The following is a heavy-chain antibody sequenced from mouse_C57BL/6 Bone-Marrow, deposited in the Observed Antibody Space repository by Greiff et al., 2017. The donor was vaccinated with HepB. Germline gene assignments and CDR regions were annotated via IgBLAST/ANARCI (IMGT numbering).Heavy chain of an antibody. Sequence: EVQGVESGGGLVQPKGSLKLSCAASGFSFNTYAMNWVRQAQGKGLEWVARIRSKSNNYATYYADSVKDRFTISRDDSESMLYLQMNNLKTEDTAMYYCVRQSYGSSPWFAYWGQGTLVTVSA. CDR2: IRSKSNNYAT. V-gene: IGHV10-1*01. J-gene: IGHJ3*01. CDR1: GFSFNTYA. CDR3: VRQSYGSSPWFAY. D-gene: IGHD1-1*01.